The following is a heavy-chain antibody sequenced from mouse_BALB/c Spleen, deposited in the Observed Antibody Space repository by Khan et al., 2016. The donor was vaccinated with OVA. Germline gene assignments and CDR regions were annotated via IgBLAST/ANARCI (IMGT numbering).Heavy chain of an antibody. D-gene: IGHD4-1*01. CDR1: GFTFSSYV. Sequence: EVMLVESGGGSVKPGGSLKLSCAVSGFTFSSYVMSWVRQTPEKRLEWVASISRGGTTHYPDRVQGRFTISRDNAGNILSLQMSDLKSEDTSRYYCADHLTGSFAYWGQGTLVTVSA. CDR2: ISRGGTT. J-gene: IGHJ3*01. V-gene: IGHV5-6-5*01. CDR3: ADHLTGSFAY.